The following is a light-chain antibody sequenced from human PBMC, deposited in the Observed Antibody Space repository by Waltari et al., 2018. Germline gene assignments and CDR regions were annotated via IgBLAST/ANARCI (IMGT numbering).Light chain of an antibody. V-gene: IGKV4-1*01. CDR2: WSS. CDR1: QSILYSANNKNY. CDR3: QQYYRNPYT. Sequence: DIVVTQSPDSLAVSLGETATIPCKCSQSILYSANNKNYLAWFQKKPGQPPKLLIYWSSTRESGVPDRFSGSGSGTEFSLTISGLQAEDVAVYYCQQYYRNPYTFGQGTNLEI. J-gene: IGKJ2*01.